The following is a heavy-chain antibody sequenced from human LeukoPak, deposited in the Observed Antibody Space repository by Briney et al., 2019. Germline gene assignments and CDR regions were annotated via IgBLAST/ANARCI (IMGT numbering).Heavy chain of an antibody. CDR1: GGSISSSSYY. V-gene: IGHV4-39*07. Sequence: TTSETLSLTCTVSGGSISSSSYYWGWIRQPPGKGLEWIGSIYYSGSTYYNPSLKSRVTISVDTSKNQFSLKLSSVTAADTAVYYCARGGRREWPFSFSAFDIWGQGTMVTVSS. J-gene: IGHJ3*02. CDR3: ARGGRREWPFSFSAFDI. CDR2: IYYSGST. D-gene: IGHD3-3*01.